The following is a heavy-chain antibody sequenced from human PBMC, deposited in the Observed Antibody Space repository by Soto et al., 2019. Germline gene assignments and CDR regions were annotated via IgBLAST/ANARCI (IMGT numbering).Heavy chain of an antibody. Sequence: EVQLVESGGGLVQPGGSLRLSCAASGFTFSTYWTNWVRQAPGKGLEWVANIKEDGSEEYYVDSVKGRFTISRDNAKNSLFLDMNSLRGEDTAVYYCARDWGAPGRGSAFGYYYHFGMDVWGQGTTVTVPS. CDR3: ARDWGAPGRGSAFGYYYHFGMDV. CDR2: IKEDGSEE. J-gene: IGHJ6*02. D-gene: IGHD3-16*01. V-gene: IGHV3-7*05. CDR1: GFTFSTYW.